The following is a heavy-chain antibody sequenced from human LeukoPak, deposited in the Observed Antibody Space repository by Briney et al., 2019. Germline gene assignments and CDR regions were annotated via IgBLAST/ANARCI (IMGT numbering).Heavy chain of an antibody. Sequence: PGGSLRLSCAASEFTFSSHGMHRVRQAPGKGLEWVAVIAHDGSDKDYADSVKGRFTISRDNSKDTLYLQMNSLRAEDTAVYYCARDYSGKYTIDYWGQGTLVTVSS. V-gene: IGHV3-30*04. J-gene: IGHJ4*02. CDR2: IAHDGSDK. CDR1: EFTFSSHG. CDR3: ARDYSGKYTIDY. D-gene: IGHD1-26*01.